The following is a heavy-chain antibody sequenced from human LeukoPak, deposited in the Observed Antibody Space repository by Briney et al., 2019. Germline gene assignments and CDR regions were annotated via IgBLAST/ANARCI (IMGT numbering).Heavy chain of an antibody. V-gene: IGHV1-2*02. Sequence: ASVKVSCKASGYTFTGYYMRWVRQAPGQGLEWMGWINPNSGGTNYAQKFQGRVTMTRDTSISTAYMELSRLRSDDTAVYYCARGPLLWFGELLSMSDFDYWGQGTLVTVSS. J-gene: IGHJ4*02. CDR1: GYTFTGYY. CDR3: ARGPLLWFGELLSMSDFDY. D-gene: IGHD3-10*01. CDR2: INPNSGGT.